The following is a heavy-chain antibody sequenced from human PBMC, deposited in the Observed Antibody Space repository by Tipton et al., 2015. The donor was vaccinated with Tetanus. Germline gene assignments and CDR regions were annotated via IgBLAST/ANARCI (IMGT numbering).Heavy chain of an antibody. CDR3: ATNVVDYKNYQASSCFDI. Sequence: QVQLVQSGAEVKKPGASVKVSCKASGHTFTTYGISWVRQVPGQGLEWMRWISAYYGNTNYARKFQGRVAMTTDTSTGTVYMEPRSLTSDDTAVYYCATNVVDYKNYQASSCFDIWGQGTRVTVSS. CDR2: ISAYYGNT. CDR1: GHTFTTYG. V-gene: IGHV1-18*01. J-gene: IGHJ3*02. D-gene: IGHD2-15*01.